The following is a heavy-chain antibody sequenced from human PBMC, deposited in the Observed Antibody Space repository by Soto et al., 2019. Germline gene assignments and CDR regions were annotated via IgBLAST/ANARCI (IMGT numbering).Heavy chain of an antibody. D-gene: IGHD3-3*01. CDR3: ARDKGAGYYDFWSGYFNDAFDI. CDR1: GFTFSSYW. Sequence: PGGSLRLSCAASGFTFSSYWMSWVRQAPGKGLEWVANIKQDGSEKYYVDSVKGRFTISRDNAKNSLYLQMNSLRAEDTAVYYCARDKGAGYYDFWSGYFNDAFDIWGQGTMVTVSS. CDR2: IKQDGSEK. V-gene: IGHV3-7*01. J-gene: IGHJ3*02.